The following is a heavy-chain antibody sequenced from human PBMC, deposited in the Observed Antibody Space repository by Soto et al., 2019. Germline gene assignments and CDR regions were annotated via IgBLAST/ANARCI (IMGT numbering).Heavy chain of an antibody. J-gene: IGHJ4*02. Sequence: SETLSLTCAVYGGSFSGYYWSWFRQPPGQGLESLGYIYHTGVTNSNPSLRGRLSISIDTAKNQFSLKLSSVTSADTAIYYCARTARVPDFWGPGILVTVS. CDR2: IYHTGVT. CDR1: GGSFSGYY. D-gene: IGHD2-2*01. V-gene: IGHV4-59*01. CDR3: ARTARVPDF.